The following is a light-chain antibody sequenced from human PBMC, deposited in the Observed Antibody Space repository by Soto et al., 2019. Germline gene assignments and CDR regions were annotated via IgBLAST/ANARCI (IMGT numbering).Light chain of an antibody. Sequence: IVLTQSPGTLSLYPGETATVSCRASQSVSNNYLAWYQQKPGQAPRLLIYGASNRATGIPDRFSGSGSGTDFTHTISRLEPEDFAVYYCQQYGSSGTFGQGTKVDIK. J-gene: IGKJ1*01. CDR3: QQYGSSGT. CDR2: GAS. CDR1: QSVSNNY. V-gene: IGKV3-20*01.